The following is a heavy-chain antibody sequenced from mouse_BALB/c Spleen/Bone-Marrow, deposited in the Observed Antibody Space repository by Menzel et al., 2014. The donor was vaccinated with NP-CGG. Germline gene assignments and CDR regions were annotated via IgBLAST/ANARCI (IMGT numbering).Heavy chain of an antibody. D-gene: IGHD2-4*01. CDR3: ARDSFQITRALDY. CDR1: GFSLTGYG. Sequence: QVQLKDSGPGLVAPSQSLSITCTASGFSLTGYGVSWVRQPPGKGLEWLGMIWGDGSTDYNSALKSRLSISKDNSKSQVFLKMNSLQTDDTAGYYCARDSFQITRALDYWGQGTSVTVSS. V-gene: IGHV2-6-7*01. J-gene: IGHJ4*01. CDR2: IWGDGST.